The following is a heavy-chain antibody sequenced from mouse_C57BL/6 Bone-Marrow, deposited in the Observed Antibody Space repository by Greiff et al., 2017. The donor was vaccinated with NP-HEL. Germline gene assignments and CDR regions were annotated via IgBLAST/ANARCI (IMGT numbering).Heavy chain of an antibody. D-gene: IGHD1-1*01. V-gene: IGHV8-8*01. CDR3: AGIYYYGSSPYAMDY. CDR1: GFSLSTFGMG. J-gene: IGHJ4*01. Sequence: QVTLKVSGPGILQPSQTLSLTCSFSGFSLSTFGMGVGWIRQPSGKGLEWLAHISWDDDKYYNPALKSRLTISKDTSNNQVFLKIANVDTADTATYYCAGIYYYGSSPYAMDYWGQGTSVTVSS. CDR2: ISWDDDK.